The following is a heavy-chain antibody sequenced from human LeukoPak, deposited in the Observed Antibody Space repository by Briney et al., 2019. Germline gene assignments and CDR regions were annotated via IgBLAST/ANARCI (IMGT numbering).Heavy chain of an antibody. V-gene: IGHV3-21*01. CDR2: ISTSSSYI. CDR3: ARDHENWGSRFNYFDF. CDR1: GFIFSSYS. J-gene: IGHJ4*02. D-gene: IGHD7-27*01. Sequence: GGSLRLSCAASGFIFSSYSMNWVRQAPGKGLEWVSSISTSSSYISYADSVKGRFTISRDNAKNSLYLQMNSQRAEDTAVYYCARDHENWGSRFNYFDFWGQGTLVTVSS.